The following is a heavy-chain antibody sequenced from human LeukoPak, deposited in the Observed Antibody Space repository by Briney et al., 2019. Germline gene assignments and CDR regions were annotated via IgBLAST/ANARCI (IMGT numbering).Heavy chain of an antibody. CDR2: ISWNSGSI. Sequence: GESLRLSCAASGSTFDDYAMHWVRQAPGKGLEWVSGISWNSGSIDYADSVKGRFTISRDNAKNSLYLQMNSLRAEDTALYYCGKRGLCFVELDSDAFDIWGQGTMVTVSS. CDR3: GKRGLCFVELDSDAFDI. CDR1: GSTFDDYA. D-gene: IGHD3-10*01. V-gene: IGHV3-9*01. J-gene: IGHJ3*02.